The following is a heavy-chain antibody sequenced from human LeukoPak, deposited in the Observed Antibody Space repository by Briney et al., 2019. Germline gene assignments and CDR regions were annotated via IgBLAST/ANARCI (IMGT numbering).Heavy chain of an antibody. CDR1: GFTVSSNY. J-gene: IGHJ4*02. CDR3: ARDGRRSFSGYYWSNFDY. D-gene: IGHD3-22*01. Sequence: GSLRLSCAASGFTVSSNYMSWIRQPAGKGLEWIGRIYTSGSTNHNPSLKSRVTMSVDTSKNQFSLKLSSVTAADTAVYYCARDGRRSFSGYYWSNFDYWGQGTLVTVSS. V-gene: IGHV4-4*07. CDR2: IYTSGST.